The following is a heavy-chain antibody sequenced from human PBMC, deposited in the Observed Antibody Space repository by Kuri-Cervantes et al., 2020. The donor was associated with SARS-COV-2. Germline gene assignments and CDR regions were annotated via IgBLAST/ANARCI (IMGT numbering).Heavy chain of an antibody. D-gene: IGHD5-12*01. CDR3: ARRAATRLD. V-gene: IGHV5-51*01. CDR2: IYPGDSDT. J-gene: IGHJ4*02. Sequence: NVSCKGSGYSFTSYWIGWVRQMPGKGLEWMGIIYPGDSDTRYSPSFQGQVTISADKSVTTAYLQWSSLKASDTAMYYCARRAATRLDWGQGTLVTVSS. CDR1: GYSFTSYW.